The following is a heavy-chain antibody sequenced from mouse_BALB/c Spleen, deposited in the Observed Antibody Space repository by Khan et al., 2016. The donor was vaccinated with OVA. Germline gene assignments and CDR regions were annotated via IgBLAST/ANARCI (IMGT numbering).Heavy chain of an antibody. Sequence: VQLKQSGPELMKPGASVKISCKASGYSFTTYYIHWVKQSHGKSLEWIGYIDPFNDDTNYNQKFKGKATLTVDKSSSTAYMHLSSLTSEDSAVYYRARHGSISWFAYWGQGTLVTVSA. J-gene: IGHJ3*01. V-gene: IGHV1S135*01. D-gene: IGHD1-1*01. CDR2: IDPFNDDT. CDR3: ARHGSISWFAY. CDR1: GYSFTTYY.